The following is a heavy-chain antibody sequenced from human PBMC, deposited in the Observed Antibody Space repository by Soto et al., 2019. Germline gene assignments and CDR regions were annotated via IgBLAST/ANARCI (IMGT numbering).Heavy chain of an antibody. J-gene: IGHJ4*02. CDR3: SDTCGH. D-gene: IGHD3-22*01. CDR1: GHSLHKHD. Sequence: AAVKVTCKDTGHSLHKHDFHWVRQAPGQGLEWMGWVNPNSGETGFAQKFQGKITMTRNTAINTVYIELRSLRSDDTSVYFCSDTCGHWGQGTLVTVSS. CDR2: VNPNSGET. V-gene: IGHV1-8*01.